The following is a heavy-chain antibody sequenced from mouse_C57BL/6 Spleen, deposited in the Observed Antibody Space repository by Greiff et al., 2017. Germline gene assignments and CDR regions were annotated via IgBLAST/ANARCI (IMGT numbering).Heavy chain of an antibody. Sequence: VQLQQSGPELVKPGASVKISCKASGYSFTSYYIHWVKQRPGQGLEWIGWISPGSGNTKYNEKFKGKATLTADTSSSTAYMQLSSLTSEDSAVYYCARGGYSNYDWYFDVWGTGTTVTVSS. CDR2: ISPGSGNT. CDR1: GYSFTSYY. D-gene: IGHD2-5*01. V-gene: IGHV1-66*01. J-gene: IGHJ1*03. CDR3: ARGGYSNYDWYFDV.